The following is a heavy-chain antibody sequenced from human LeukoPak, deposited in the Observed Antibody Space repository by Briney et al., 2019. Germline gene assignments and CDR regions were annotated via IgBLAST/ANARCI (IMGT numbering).Heavy chain of an antibody. D-gene: IGHD7-27*01. J-gene: IGHJ5*02. V-gene: IGHV4-30-4*08. CDR2: IYYSGST. CDR3: ARDAHWGLGWFDP. Sequence: SQTLSLTCTVSVGSISSGDYYWSWIRQPPGKGLEWIGYIYYSGSTYYNPSLKSRVTISVDTSKNQFSLKLSSVTAADTAVYYCARDAHWGLGWFDPWGQGTLVTVSS. CDR1: VGSISSGDYY.